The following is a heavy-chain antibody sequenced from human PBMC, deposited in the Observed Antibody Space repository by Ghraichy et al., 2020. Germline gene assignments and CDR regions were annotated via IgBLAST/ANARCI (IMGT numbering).Heavy chain of an antibody. CDR3: ARARDIVVVPAAIIDS. J-gene: IGHJ5*01. V-gene: IGHV3-21*01. D-gene: IGHD2-2*02. CDR2: ISSSSSYI. Sequence: GGSLRLSCAASGFTFSSYSMNWVRQAPGKGLEWVSSISSSSSYIYYADSVKGRFTISRDNAKNSLYLQMNSLRAEDTAVYYCARARDIVVVPAAIIDSWGQGTLVTVSS. CDR1: GFTFSSYS.